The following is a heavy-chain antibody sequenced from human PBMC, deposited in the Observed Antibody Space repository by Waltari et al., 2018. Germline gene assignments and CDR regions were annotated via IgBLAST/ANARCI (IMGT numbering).Heavy chain of an antibody. CDR3: ARHPAMTIMLWYFDL. V-gene: IGHV4-39*01. J-gene: IGHJ2*01. CDR2: IYYSGST. D-gene: IGHD2-8*01. CDR1: GGSIRSSSYY. Sequence: QLQLQESGPGLVTPSETLSLTCTVSGGSIRSSSYYWGWIRQPPGKGLEWIVIIYYSGSTYYNPSLKSRVTISVDTSKNQFSLKLSSVTAADTAVYYCARHPAMTIMLWYFDLWGRGTLVTVSS.